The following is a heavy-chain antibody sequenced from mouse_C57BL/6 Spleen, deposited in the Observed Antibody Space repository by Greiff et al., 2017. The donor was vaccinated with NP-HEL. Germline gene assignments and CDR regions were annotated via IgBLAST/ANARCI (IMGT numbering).Heavy chain of an antibody. CDR3: ARDLTYDSWFAY. J-gene: IGHJ3*01. V-gene: IGHV5-4*01. D-gene: IGHD2-4*01. CDR2: ISDGGSYT. Sequence: EVKLMESGGGLVKPGGSLKLSCAASGFTFSSYAMSWVRQTPEKRLEWVATISDGGSYTYYPDNVKGRFTISRDNAKNNLYLQMSHLKSEDTAMYYCARDLTYDSWFAYWGQGTLVTVSA. CDR1: GFTFSSYA.